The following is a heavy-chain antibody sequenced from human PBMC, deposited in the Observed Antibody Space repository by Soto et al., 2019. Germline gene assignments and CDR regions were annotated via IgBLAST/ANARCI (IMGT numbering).Heavy chain of an antibody. CDR2: INHSGST. D-gene: IGHD6-19*01. CDR1: GGSFSGYY. J-gene: IGHJ4*02. CDR3: ARGAGTGY. Sequence: QVQLQQWGAGLLKPSETLSLTCAVYGGSFSGYYWSWIRQPPGKGLEWIGEINHSGSTNYNPSLKSRVTISVDTSKNQFSLKLSSVTAADTAVYYCARGAGTGYWGQGTLVTVSS. V-gene: IGHV4-34*01.